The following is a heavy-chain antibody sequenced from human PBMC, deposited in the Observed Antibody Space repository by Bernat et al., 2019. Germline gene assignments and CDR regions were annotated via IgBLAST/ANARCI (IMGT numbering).Heavy chain of an antibody. J-gene: IGHJ4*02. CDR3: TRSGALAGQTFDY. Sequence: EVQLAESGGGLVQPGGSLKLSCAASGLTFSDSTMQWVRQASGKGLEWVGRVRTKANGFATSYAASVKGRFTISRDDSKNTAYLQMNSLKIEDTAVYYCTRSGALAGQTFDYWGQGTLVTASS. V-gene: IGHV3-73*01. CDR1: GLTFSDST. CDR2: VRTKANGFAT. D-gene: IGHD3-10*01.